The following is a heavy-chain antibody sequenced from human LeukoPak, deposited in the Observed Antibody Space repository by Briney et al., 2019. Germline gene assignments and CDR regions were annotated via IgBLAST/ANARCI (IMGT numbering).Heavy chain of an antibody. CDR1: GFTFSSYA. CDR2: ISYDGSNK. D-gene: IGHD6-19*01. Sequence: PGGSLRLSCAASGFTFSSYAMSWVRQAPGKGLEWVAVISYDGSNKYYADSVKGRFTISRDNSKNTLYLQMNSLRAEDTAVYYCAREQWLVPDYWGQGTLVTVSS. CDR3: AREQWLVPDY. J-gene: IGHJ4*02. V-gene: IGHV3-30-3*01.